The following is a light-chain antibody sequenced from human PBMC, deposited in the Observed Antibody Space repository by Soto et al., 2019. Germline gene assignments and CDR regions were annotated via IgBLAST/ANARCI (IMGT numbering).Light chain of an antibody. CDR1: SSNIGSNT. CDR2: SNN. J-gene: IGLJ2*01. CDR3: ATWDGSLNGHGV. V-gene: IGLV1-44*01. Sequence: QSVLTQPPSASGTPGQRVTISCSGSSSNIGSNTVNWYQQLPGTAPKLLIYSNNQRPSGVPDRFSGSKSGTSASLAIGGLQSEDEADYYCATWDGSLNGHGVFGGGTKVTVL.